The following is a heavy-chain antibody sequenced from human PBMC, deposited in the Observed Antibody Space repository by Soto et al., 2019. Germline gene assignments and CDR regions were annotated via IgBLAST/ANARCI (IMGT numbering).Heavy chain of an antibody. CDR1: GFTFSSYW. Sequence: EVQLVESGGGLVQPGGSLRLSCAASGFTFSSYWMHWVRQAPGKGLVWVSRINSDGSSTTYADSVKGRFTISVDNAKNTLYLQMNSLRAEDTAVYYCAGSGSYRYYGMDVWGQGTTVTVSS. V-gene: IGHV3-74*01. CDR2: INSDGSST. CDR3: AGSGSYRYYGMDV. J-gene: IGHJ6*02. D-gene: IGHD3-10*01.